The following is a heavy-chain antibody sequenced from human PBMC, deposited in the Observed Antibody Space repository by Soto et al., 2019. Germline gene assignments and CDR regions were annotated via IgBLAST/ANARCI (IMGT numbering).Heavy chain of an antibody. J-gene: IGHJ6*02. CDR2: IIPIFGTA. CDR3: ARSGQLVRPEPYYYYGMDV. Sequence: QVQLVQSGAEVKKPGSSVNVSCKASGGTFSSYAISWVRQAPGQGLEWMGGIIPIFGTANYAQKFQGRVTITADKSTSTAYMELSSLRSEDTAVYYCARSGQLVRPEPYYYYGMDVWGQGTTVTVSS. CDR1: GGTFSSYA. D-gene: IGHD6-13*01. V-gene: IGHV1-69*06.